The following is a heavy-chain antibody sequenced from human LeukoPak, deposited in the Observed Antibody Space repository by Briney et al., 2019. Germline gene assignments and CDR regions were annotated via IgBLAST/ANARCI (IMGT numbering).Heavy chain of an antibody. CDR3: ARLSLLEATIGGPLVFDY. Sequence: GASVKVSCKASGYAFTDYYIYWVRQAPGQGLEWMGWVNPNSGGTNSAQIFQGRVTMTTDTSVSTAYMELSRLRSDDTAVYYCARLSLLEATIGGPLVFDYWGQGTLVTVSS. CDR2: VNPNSGGT. CDR1: GYAFTDYY. D-gene: IGHD5-12*01. V-gene: IGHV1-2*02. J-gene: IGHJ4*02.